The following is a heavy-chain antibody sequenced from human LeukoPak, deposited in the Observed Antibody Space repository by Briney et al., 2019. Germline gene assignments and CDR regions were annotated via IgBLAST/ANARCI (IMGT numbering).Heavy chain of an antibody. CDR1: GDSISYFY. CDR3: ASEYCSGDSCEGGHFDY. V-gene: IGHV4-39*07. Sequence: SETLSLTCSVSGDSISYFYWGWIRQPPGKGLEWIGSIYYSGHTYYNPSLKSRVTISVDTSNNQFSLKLSSVTAADTAIYYCASEYCSGDSCEGGHFDYWGQGTLVTVSS. J-gene: IGHJ4*02. D-gene: IGHD2-15*01. CDR2: IYYSGHT.